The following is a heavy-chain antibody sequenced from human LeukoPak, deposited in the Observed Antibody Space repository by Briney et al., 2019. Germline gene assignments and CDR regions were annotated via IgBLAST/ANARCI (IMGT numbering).Heavy chain of an antibody. CDR2: ISGSGGST. D-gene: IGHD3-10*01. CDR1: GFTFSSYA. V-gene: IGHV3-23*01. Sequence: PGGSLRLSCAASGFTFSSYAMSWVRQAPGKGLEWVSAISGSGGSTYYADSVKGRFTISRDNSKNTLYLQMNNLRAEDTAVYYCAKSSHKFGELLLFDYWGQGTLVTVSS. J-gene: IGHJ4*02. CDR3: AKSSHKFGELLLFDY.